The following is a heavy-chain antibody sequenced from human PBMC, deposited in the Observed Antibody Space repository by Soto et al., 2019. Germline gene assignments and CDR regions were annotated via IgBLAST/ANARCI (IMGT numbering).Heavy chain of an antibody. CDR3: ARTGQVGRAYYYYGMDV. V-gene: IGHV3-21*01. Sequence: EVQLVESGGGLVKPGGSLRLSCAASGFTLSSYSINWVRQAPGKGLEWVSSISSSSSYIYYEDSVKGRFTISRDNAKNSLYLQTNSLRAEDTAVYYCARTGQVGRAYYYYGMDVWGQGTTVTVSS. J-gene: IGHJ6*02. CDR1: GFTLSSYS. CDR2: ISSSSSYI. D-gene: IGHD1-26*01.